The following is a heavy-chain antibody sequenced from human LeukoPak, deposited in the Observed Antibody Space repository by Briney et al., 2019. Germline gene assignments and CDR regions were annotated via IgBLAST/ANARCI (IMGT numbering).Heavy chain of an antibody. CDR3: AAGTGKSDFDH. V-gene: IGHV3-15*01. CDR2: IKSKTEGATR. J-gene: IGHJ4*02. CDR1: GSTVSSNY. D-gene: IGHD1-1*01. Sequence: GGSLRLSCAASGSTVSSNYMSWVRQAPGKGLEWVGRIKSKTEGATRDFAAPAKGRFSTSRDDSKNTLYLQMNNLKIKDTAVYYCAAGTGKSDFDHWGQGTLVTVSS.